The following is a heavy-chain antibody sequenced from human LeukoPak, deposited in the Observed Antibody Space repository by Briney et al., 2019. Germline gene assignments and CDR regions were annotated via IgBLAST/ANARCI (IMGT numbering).Heavy chain of an antibody. CDR1: GGSISSSSYY. V-gene: IGHV4-39*07. J-gene: IGHJ4*02. CDR2: IYYSGST. D-gene: IGHD5-24*01. CDR3: ARMPRGGYNYCY. Sequence: ASETLSLTCTVSGGSISSSSYYWGWIRQPPGKGLEWIGSIYYSGSTYYNPSLKSRVTISVDTSKNQFSLKLSSVTAADTAVYYCARMPRGGYNYCYWGQGTLVTVSS.